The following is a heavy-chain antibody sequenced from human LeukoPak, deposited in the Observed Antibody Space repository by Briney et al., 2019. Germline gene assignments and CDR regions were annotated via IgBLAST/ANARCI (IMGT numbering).Heavy chain of an antibody. CDR1: GFTFSSYA. D-gene: IGHD4-11*01. Sequence: GGSLRLSCAASGFTFSSYAMHWVRQAPGKGLEYVSAISSNGGSTYYANSVKGRFTISRDNSKNTLYLQMGSLRAEDMAVYYCARDAGTVPKDDYYYYMDVWGKGTTVTVSS. J-gene: IGHJ6*03. CDR2: ISSNGGST. V-gene: IGHV3-64*01. CDR3: ARDAGTVPKDDYYYYMDV.